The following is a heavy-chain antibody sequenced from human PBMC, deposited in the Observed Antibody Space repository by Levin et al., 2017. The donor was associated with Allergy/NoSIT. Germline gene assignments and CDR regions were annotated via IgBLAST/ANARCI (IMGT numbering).Heavy chain of an antibody. CDR2: INHSGST. CDR3: AREKQRPHYYYGMDV. Sequence: PSETLSLTCAVYGGSFSGYYWSWIRQPPGKGLEWIGEINHSGSTNYNPSLKSRVTISVDTSKNQFSLKLSSVTAADTAVYYCAREKQRPHYYYGMDVWGQGTTVTVSS. V-gene: IGHV4-34*01. D-gene: IGHD1/OR15-1a*01. CDR1: GGSFSGYY. J-gene: IGHJ6*02.